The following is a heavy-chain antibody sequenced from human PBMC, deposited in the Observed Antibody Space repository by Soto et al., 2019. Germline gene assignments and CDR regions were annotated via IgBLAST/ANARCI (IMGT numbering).Heavy chain of an antibody. V-gene: IGHV1-18*01. Sequence: QVQLVQSGAEVKKPGASVKVSCKASGYTFTSYGISWVRQAPGQGLEWMGWISAYNGNTNYAQKLQGRVTMTTDTSTRTAYLELRSLRSDDTAVYYCARDLDIVVVVAATRYYYYYGMDVWGQGTTVTVSS. CDR3: ARDLDIVVVVAATRYYYYYGMDV. CDR2: ISAYNGNT. J-gene: IGHJ6*02. CDR1: GYTFTSYG. D-gene: IGHD2-15*01.